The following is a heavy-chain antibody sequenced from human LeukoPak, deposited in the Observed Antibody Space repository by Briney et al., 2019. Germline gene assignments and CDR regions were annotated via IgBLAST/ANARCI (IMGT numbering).Heavy chain of an antibody. J-gene: IGHJ4*02. CDR1: GFTFTSYG. CDR3: ARNGRGGSGSYFDY. CDR2: ISGYSGNT. V-gene: IGHV1-18*01. Sequence: ASVKVSCKASGFTFTSYGFSWVRQAPGQGFEWVGWISGYSGNTNSAQKLQGRVTMTTDTSTGTVYMELRSLRSDDTAVYYCARNGRGGSGSYFDYWGQGTLVTVSS. D-gene: IGHD3-10*01.